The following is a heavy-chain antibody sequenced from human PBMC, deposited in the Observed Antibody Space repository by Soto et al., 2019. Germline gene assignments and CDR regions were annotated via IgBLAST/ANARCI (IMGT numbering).Heavy chain of an antibody. Sequence: AVRGGSCTSYYKSWVRQAPGEGLEWVANIRQDGHEKYYVDSVRGRFTISRDNAQNSLYLQMDSLRAEDTAMYYCARDLPGPRSNTNCYYYFDFWAQGTLVTVS. CDR2: IRQDGHEK. V-gene: IGHV3-7*03. CDR3: ARDLPGPRSNTNCYYYFDF. D-gene: IGHD2-2*01. J-gene: IGHJ4*02. CDR1: GGSCTSYY.